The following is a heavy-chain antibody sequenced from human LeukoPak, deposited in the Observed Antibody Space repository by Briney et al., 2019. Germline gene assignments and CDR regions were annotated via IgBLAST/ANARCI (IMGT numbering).Heavy chain of an antibody. CDR3: ASHWSGYRIDY. CDR2: IYYSGST. V-gene: IGHV4-30-4*01. J-gene: IGHJ4*02. CDR1: GGSISSGDYY. Sequence: SETLSLTCTVSGGSISSGDYYWSWIRQPPGKGLEWIGYIYYSGSTYYNPSLKSRVTISVDTSKNQYSLKLSSVTAADTAVYYCASHWSGYRIDYWGQGTLVTVSS. D-gene: IGHD3-3*01.